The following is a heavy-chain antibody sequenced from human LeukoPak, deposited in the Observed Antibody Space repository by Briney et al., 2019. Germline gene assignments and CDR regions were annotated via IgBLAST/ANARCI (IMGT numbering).Heavy chain of an antibody. CDR2: INTDGSST. Sequence: PGGSLRLSCAASGFTFSSYWMHWVRQAPGKGLVWVSRINTDGSSTSYADSVKGRFTISRDNAKNTLYLLMNSLRAEDTAVYYCARGVIADLGYYYYYMDVWGKGTTVTVSS. J-gene: IGHJ6*03. CDR1: GFTFSSYW. V-gene: IGHV3-74*01. CDR3: ARGVIADLGYYYYYMDV. D-gene: IGHD6-13*01.